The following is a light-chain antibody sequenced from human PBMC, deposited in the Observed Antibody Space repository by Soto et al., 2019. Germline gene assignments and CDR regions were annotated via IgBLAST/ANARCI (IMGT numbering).Light chain of an antibody. CDR1: QSVSSY. J-gene: IGKJ1*01. CDR2: DAS. Sequence: EIVLTQSPATLSLSPGERATLSCRASQSVSSYLAWYQQKPGQAPRLLIYDASNRATCIPARFSGSGSGTDFTLTISRLEPEDCAVYYCQQRSNWPWTFGQGTKVEIK. V-gene: IGKV3-11*01. CDR3: QQRSNWPWT.